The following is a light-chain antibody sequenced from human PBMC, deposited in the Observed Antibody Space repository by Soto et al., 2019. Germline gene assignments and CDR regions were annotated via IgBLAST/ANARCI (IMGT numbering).Light chain of an antibody. CDR1: QSVLYSSNNKNY. V-gene: IGKV4-1*01. Sequence: DIAMTQSPDSLAVSLGERATINCKFRQSVLYSSNNKNYLAWYQQKPGQPPKLLIYWASTREAGVPDRFSGSGSGTDFTLTISSLQAEDVAVYYCQQYYSTPWTFGQGTKVEIK. CDR2: WAS. J-gene: IGKJ1*01. CDR3: QQYYSTPWT.